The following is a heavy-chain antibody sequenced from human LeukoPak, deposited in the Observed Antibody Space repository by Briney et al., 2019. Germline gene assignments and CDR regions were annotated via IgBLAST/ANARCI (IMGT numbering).Heavy chain of an antibody. D-gene: IGHD3-3*01. CDR1: GGSISSGGYY. CDR2: IYHSGST. CDR3: ARGPTPHYDFWSGPASGFDY. Sequence: PSQTLSLTCTVSGGSISSGGYYWSWIRQPPGKGLEWIGYIYHSGSTYYNPSLKSRVTISVDRSKNQFSLKLSSVTAADTAVYYCARGPTPHYDFWSGPASGFDYWGQGTLVTVSS. J-gene: IGHJ4*02. V-gene: IGHV4-30-2*01.